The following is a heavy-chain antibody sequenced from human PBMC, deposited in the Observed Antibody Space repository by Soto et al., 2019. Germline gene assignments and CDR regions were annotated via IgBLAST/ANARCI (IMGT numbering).Heavy chain of an antibody. CDR2: ISGSGGST. J-gene: IGHJ6*02. CDR1: GFTFSSYA. CDR3: ATARYYYYYGMDV. V-gene: IGHV3-23*01. Sequence: GGSLRLSCAASGFTFSSYAMSWVRQAPGKGLEWVSAISGSGGSTYYADSVKGRFTISRDNSKNTLYLQMNSLRAEDTAVYYCATARYYYYYGMDVWGQGTTVTVSS.